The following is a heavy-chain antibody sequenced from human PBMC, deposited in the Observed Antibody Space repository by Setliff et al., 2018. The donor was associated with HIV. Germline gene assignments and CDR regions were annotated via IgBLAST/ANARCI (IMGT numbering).Heavy chain of an antibody. D-gene: IGHD3-9*01. J-gene: IGHJ4*02. V-gene: IGHV1-69*10. Sequence: ASVKVSCKASGGSFSSYGISWVRQAPGQGLEWMGGIIPILGITNYAQKFQGRVTISADKSTSTVSMELSSLRSGDTAVYHCARSSYDILTGYYKALEYWGQRTLVTV. CDR1: GGSFSSYG. CDR3: ARSSYDILTGYYKALEY. CDR2: IIPILGIT.